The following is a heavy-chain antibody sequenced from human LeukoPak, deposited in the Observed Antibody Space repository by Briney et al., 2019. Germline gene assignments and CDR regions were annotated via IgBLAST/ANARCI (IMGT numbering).Heavy chain of an antibody. CDR3: AHPLVGYSSGWYDAFDI. CDR1: GFTLSSYA. D-gene: IGHD6-19*01. Sequence: GGSLRLSCAASGFTLSSYAMSWVRQAPGKGLEWVSAISGSGGSTYYADSVKGRFTISRDNSKNTLYLLMNSLRAEDTAVYYCAHPLVGYSSGWYDAFDIWGQGTMVTVSS. J-gene: IGHJ3*02. CDR2: ISGSGGST. V-gene: IGHV3-23*01.